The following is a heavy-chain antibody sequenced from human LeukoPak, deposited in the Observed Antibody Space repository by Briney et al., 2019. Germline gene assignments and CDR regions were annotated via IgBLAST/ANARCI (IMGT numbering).Heavy chain of an antibody. V-gene: IGHV4-30-2*01. Sequence: SETLSLTCTVSGGSISSVGYYWSWIRQPPGKGLEWIGYMYYSGSTYYNPSLKSRVTISVDRIKNQFSLKLTSVTAADTAVYYCARDRGSGHGTDFWGKGTTVTVSS. CDR1: GGSISSVGYY. CDR3: ARDRGSGHGTDF. CDR2: MYYSGST. D-gene: IGHD3-10*01. J-gene: IGHJ6*04.